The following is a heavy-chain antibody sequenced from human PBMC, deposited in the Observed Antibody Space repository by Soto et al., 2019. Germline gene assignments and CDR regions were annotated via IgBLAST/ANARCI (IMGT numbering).Heavy chain of an antibody. CDR2: INPSGGST. Sequence: GASVKVSCKASGYTFTSYYMRWVRQAPGQGLEWMGIINPSGGSTSYAQKFQGRVTMTRDTSTSTVYMELSSLRSEDTAVYYCARDVRHGDYVDAFDIWGQGTMVTVS. D-gene: IGHD4-17*01. V-gene: IGHV1-46*03. J-gene: IGHJ3*02. CDR3: ARDVRHGDYVDAFDI. CDR1: GYTFTSYY.